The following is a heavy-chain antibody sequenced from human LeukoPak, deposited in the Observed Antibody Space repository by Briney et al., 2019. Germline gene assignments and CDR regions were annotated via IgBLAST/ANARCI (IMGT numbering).Heavy chain of an antibody. CDR3: ARGGYRWITGTTLYYFDY. D-gene: IGHD1-7*01. J-gene: IGHJ4*02. V-gene: IGHV1-18*01. CDR2: ISAYNGNT. Sequence: ASVKVSCKASGYTFTSYGISWVRQAPGQGLEWMGWISAYNGNTNYAQKLQGRVTMTTDTSTSTAYMELRSLRSDDTAVYYCARGGYRWITGTTLYYFDYWGQGTLVTVSS. CDR1: GYTFTSYG.